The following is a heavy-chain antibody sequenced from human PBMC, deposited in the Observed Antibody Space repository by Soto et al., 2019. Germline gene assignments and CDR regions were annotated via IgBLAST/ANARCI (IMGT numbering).Heavy chain of an antibody. CDR2: IIPVFGTA. V-gene: IGHV1-69*12. CDR1: GGTLRNYG. D-gene: IGHD4-17*01. J-gene: IGHJ6*02. Sequence: QVQLVQSGAEVKKPGSSVRVSCKASGGTLRNYGISWVRQAPGQGLEWMGGIIPVFGTANYAQKFQGRVTITADESTSTVYMDVTSLRSEDTAVYYCSRCDATKIVVTTYSGMDVWGQGTTVTVSS. CDR3: SRCDATKIVVTTYSGMDV.